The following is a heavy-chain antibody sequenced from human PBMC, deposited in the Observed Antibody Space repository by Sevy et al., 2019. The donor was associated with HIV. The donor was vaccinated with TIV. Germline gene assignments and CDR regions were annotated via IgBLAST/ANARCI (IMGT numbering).Heavy chain of an antibody. CDR3: AKGGSGGIDHYGMDV. CDR2: IRYDGINK. J-gene: IGHJ6*02. V-gene: IGHV3-30*02. CDR1: GFTFSNAW. Sequence: GGSLRLSCAASGFTFSNAWMSWVRQAPGKGLEGVAFIRYDGINKYYVDSVKGRSTISRDNSKDTLYLEMKSLRLEDTAIYYCAKGGSGGIDHYGMDVWGQGTTVTVSS. D-gene: IGHD6-25*01.